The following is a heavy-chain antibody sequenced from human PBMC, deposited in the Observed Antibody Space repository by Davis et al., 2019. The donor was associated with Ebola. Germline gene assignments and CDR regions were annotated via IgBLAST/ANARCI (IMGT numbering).Heavy chain of an antibody. D-gene: IGHD3-22*01. Sequence: GESLKISCAASGFTFSSYGMHWVRQAPGKGLEWVAVILYDGSHKYYADSVKGRFTISRDNSKNTLYLQMNSLRAEDTAVYYCAKHSSGNGDYFESWGQGTLVTVSS. J-gene: IGHJ4*02. CDR1: GFTFSSYG. V-gene: IGHV3-30*18. CDR2: ILYDGSHK. CDR3: AKHSSGNGDYFES.